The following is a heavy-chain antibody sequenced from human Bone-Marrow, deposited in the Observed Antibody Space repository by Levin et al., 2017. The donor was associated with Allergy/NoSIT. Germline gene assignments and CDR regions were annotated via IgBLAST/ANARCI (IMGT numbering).Heavy chain of an antibody. CDR1: GGTFSSYS. V-gene: IGHV1-69*13. D-gene: IGHD3-10*01. CDR2: IIPVFGST. CDR3: ARPMVQGVIIIIDAFDV. Sequence: PTASVKVSCKASGGTFSSYSISWVRQAPGQGLEWMGGIIPVFGSTYYSQKFQGTVTITADESTSTAYMELSSLRSEDTAVYYCARPMVQGVIIIIDAFDVWGQGTVVTVSS. J-gene: IGHJ3*01.